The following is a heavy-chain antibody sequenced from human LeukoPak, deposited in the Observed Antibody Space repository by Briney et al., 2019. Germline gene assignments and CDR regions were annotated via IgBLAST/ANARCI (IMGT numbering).Heavy chain of an antibody. CDR2: IRYDGSNK. J-gene: IGHJ4*02. Sequence: GGSLRLSCAASGFTFSSYGMHWVRQAPGKGLEWVAFIRYDGSNKYYADSVKGRFTISRDNSKNTLYLQMNSLRAEDTAVYYCARHRGTPFGEFPETFFDYWGQGTLVTVSS. D-gene: IGHD3-10*01. V-gene: IGHV3-30*02. CDR1: GFTFSSYG. CDR3: ARHRGTPFGEFPETFFDY.